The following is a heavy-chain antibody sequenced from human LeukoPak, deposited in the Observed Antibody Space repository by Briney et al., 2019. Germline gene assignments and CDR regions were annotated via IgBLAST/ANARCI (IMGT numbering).Heavy chain of an antibody. V-gene: IGHV3-43*02. Sequence: GGSLRLSCAASGFTFDDYAMHWVRQAPGKGLEWVSLISGDGGNTYYADSVKGRFTISRDNAKNSLYLQMNSLRAEDTAVYYCTKGTIWLPFDYWGQGTLVTVSS. CDR2: ISGDGGNT. CDR3: TKGTIWLPFDY. J-gene: IGHJ4*02. CDR1: GFTFDDYA. D-gene: IGHD5-18*01.